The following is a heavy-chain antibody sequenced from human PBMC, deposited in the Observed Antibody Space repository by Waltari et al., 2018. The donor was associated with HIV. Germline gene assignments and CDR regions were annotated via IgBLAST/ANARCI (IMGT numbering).Heavy chain of an antibody. CDR1: EFTVSSDY. Sequence: EVQLVETGGGLIQPGGSLRLSCAASEFTVSSDYMRWVSQAPGKGLEWVSFIYSCGSTYYADSVKGRFTISRDNSKNTLYLQMNSLRAEYTAIYYCARGSEYSGYADAFDIWGQGTMVTVSS. J-gene: IGHJ3*02. D-gene: IGHD5-12*01. V-gene: IGHV3-53*02. CDR3: ARGSEYSGYADAFDI. CDR2: IYSCGST.